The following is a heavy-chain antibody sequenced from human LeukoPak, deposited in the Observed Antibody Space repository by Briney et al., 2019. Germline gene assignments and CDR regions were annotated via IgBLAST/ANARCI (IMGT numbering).Heavy chain of an antibody. V-gene: IGHV4-4*07. CDR1: GGSISSYY. D-gene: IGHD3-22*01. CDR3: ASGSSMIGPYIFDY. J-gene: IGHJ4*02. Sequence: SETLSLTCTVSGGSISSYYWSWIRQPAGKGLEWIRRIYTSGSTNYNPSLKSRVTMSVDTSKNQFSLKLSSVTAADTAVYYCASGSSMIGPYIFDYWGQGTLVTVSS. CDR2: IYTSGST.